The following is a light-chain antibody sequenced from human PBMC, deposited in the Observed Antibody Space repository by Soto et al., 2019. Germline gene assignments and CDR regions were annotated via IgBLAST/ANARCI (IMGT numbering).Light chain of an antibody. CDR2: GAS. CDR3: QQYGSSHPYT. CDR1: RSVSSSY. J-gene: IGKJ2*01. V-gene: IGKV3-20*01. Sequence: EIVLTQSPGTLSLSPGERATLSCRASRSVSSSYLAWYQQKPGQAPRLLIYGASSRATGIPDRFSGSGSGTTLSLTISRLEPEDFAGYYCQQYGSSHPYTFGQGTKLEIK.